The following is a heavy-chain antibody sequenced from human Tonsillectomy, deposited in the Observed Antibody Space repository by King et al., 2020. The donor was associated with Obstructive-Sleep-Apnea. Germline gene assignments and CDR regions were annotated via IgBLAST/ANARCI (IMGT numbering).Heavy chain of an antibody. Sequence: QVQLQESGPGLVKPSQTLSLTCTVSGGSISSGGYYWSWIRQHPGKGLEWIGYIYYSGSTYYNPSLKSRVTISVDTSKNQFSLKLSSVTAADTAVYYCAREGDYDSSGNDAFDIWGQGTMVTVSS. V-gene: IGHV4-31*03. D-gene: IGHD3-22*01. J-gene: IGHJ3*02. CDR3: AREGDYDSSGNDAFDI. CDR1: GGSISSGGYY. CDR2: IYYSGST.